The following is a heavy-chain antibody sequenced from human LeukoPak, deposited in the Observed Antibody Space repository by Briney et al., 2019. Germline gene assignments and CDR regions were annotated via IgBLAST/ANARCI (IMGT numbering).Heavy chain of an antibody. D-gene: IGHD2-2*03. CDR1: GGSISSSSCY. Sequence: SETLSLTCTVSGGSISSSSCYWGWIRQPPGKGLEWIGSIYYSGSTYYNPSLKSRVTISVDTSKNQFSLKLSSVAAADTAVYYCARHGYCSSTSCYVGWFDPWGQGTLVTVSS. J-gene: IGHJ5*02. V-gene: IGHV4-39*01. CDR2: IYYSGST. CDR3: ARHGYCSSTSCYVGWFDP.